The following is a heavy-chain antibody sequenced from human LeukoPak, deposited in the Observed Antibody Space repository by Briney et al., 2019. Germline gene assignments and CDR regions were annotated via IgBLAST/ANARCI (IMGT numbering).Heavy chain of an antibody. CDR2: MNPNSGNT. CDR3: ARVAGFLEWLLYSGYYGMDV. V-gene: IGHV1-8*01. D-gene: IGHD3-3*01. J-gene: IGHJ6*02. CDR1: GYTFTSYD. Sequence: ASVKVSCKASGYTFTSYDTNWVRQATGQGLEWMGWMNPNSGNTGYAQKFQGRVTMTRNTSISTAYMELSSLRSEDTAVYYCARVAGFLEWLLYSGYYGMDVWGQGTTVTVSS.